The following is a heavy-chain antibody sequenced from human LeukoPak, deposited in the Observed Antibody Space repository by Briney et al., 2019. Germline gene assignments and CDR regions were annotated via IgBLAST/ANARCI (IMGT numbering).Heavy chain of an antibody. J-gene: IGHJ4*02. CDR3: AKDGYCSSTSCYPDHDY. CDR1: GFTFSSYA. CDR2: ISGSGGST. D-gene: IGHD2-2*03. V-gene: IGHV3-23*01. Sequence: GGSLRLSCAASGFTFSSYAMSWVRQAPGKGLEWVSAISGSGGSTYYADSVKGRFTISRDNSKNTLYLQMNSLGAEDTAVYYCAKDGYCSSTSCYPDHDYWGQGTLVTVSS.